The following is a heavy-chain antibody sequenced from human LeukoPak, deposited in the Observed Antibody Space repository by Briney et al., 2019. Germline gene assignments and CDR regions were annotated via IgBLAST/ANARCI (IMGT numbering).Heavy chain of an antibody. V-gene: IGHV3-30*04. J-gene: IGHJ4*02. Sequence: PGRSLRLSCAASGFTFSSYAMHWVRQAPGKGLEWVAVISYDGSNKYYADSVKGRFTISRDNSKNTLYLQMNSLRAEETAVYYCARDEGGTTLDYWGQGTLVTVSS. CDR3: ARDEGGTTLDY. CDR2: ISYDGSNK. D-gene: IGHD1-1*01. CDR1: GFTFSSYA.